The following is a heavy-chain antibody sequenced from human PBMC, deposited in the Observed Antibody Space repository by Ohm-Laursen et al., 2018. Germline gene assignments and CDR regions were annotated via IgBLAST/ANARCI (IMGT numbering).Heavy chain of an antibody. CDR2: ISYDGGEK. D-gene: IGHD5-18*01. Sequence: SLRLSCAASGFTFSSYWMHWVRQAPGKGLDWVAVISYDGGEKHYADSVKGRFTISKDNSKNTLYLQMDNVKTEDTAVYFCAKEWGLRGYSYGSYFDHWGQGTLVTVSS. CDR3: AKEWGLRGYSYGSYFDH. J-gene: IGHJ4*02. V-gene: IGHV3-30*18. CDR1: GFTFSSYW.